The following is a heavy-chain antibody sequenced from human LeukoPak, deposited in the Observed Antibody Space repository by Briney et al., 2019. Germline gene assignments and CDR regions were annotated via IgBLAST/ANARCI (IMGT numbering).Heavy chain of an antibody. CDR2: ISSSSSYI. CDR1: GFTFSSYS. J-gene: IGHJ4*02. V-gene: IGHV3-21*01. CDR3: ARALYAYYYDSSGSFDY. D-gene: IGHD3-22*01. Sequence: GGSLRLSCAASGFTFSSYSMNWVRQAPGKGLEWDSSISSSSSYIYYADSVKGRFTISRDNAKNSLYLQMNSLRAEDTAVYYCARALYAYYYDSSGSFDYWGQGTLVTVSS.